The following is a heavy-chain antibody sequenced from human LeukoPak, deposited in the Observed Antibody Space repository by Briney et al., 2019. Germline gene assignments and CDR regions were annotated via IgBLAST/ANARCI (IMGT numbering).Heavy chain of an antibody. CDR2: IYYSGST. Sequence: PSETLSLTCTVSGGSISSGDYYWSWIRQPPGKGLEWIGYIYYSGSTYYNPSLKSRVTISVDTSKNQFSLKLSSVTAAVTAVYYCARAYYDFWSGYFDYWGQGTLVTVSS. J-gene: IGHJ4*02. CDR1: GGSISSGDYY. D-gene: IGHD3-3*01. V-gene: IGHV4-30-4*08. CDR3: ARAYYDFWSGYFDY.